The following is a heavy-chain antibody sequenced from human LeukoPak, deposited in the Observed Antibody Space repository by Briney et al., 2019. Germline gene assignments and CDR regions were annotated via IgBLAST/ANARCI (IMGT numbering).Heavy chain of an antibody. D-gene: IGHD2-21*02. CDR1: GFIVSTNY. J-gene: IGHJ4*02. Sequence: GGSLRLPCAASGFIVSTNYMNWVRQAPGKGLEWVSVISSGGSTYYADSVKGRFTISRDNSKNTLYLQMNSLRAEDTAVYYCARMNCGGDCPIDYWGQGTLVTVSS. CDR3: ARMNCGGDCPIDY. CDR2: ISSGGST. V-gene: IGHV3-66*01.